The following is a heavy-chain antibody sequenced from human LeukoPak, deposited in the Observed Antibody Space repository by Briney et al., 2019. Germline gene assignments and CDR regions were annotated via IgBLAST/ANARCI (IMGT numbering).Heavy chain of an antibody. D-gene: IGHD6-13*01. CDR2: IIPIFGTA. Sequence: SVKVSCKASGGTFSSYAISWVRQAPGQGLEWMGGIIPIFGTANYAQKFQGRVTITADESTSTAYMELSSLRSEDTAVYYCARESDYIAAAVRDAFDIWGQGTMVTVSS. CDR3: ARESDYIAAAVRDAFDI. J-gene: IGHJ3*02. CDR1: GGTFSSYA. V-gene: IGHV1-69*13.